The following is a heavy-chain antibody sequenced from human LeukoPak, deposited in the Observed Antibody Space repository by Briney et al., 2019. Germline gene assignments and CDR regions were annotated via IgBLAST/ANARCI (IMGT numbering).Heavy chain of an antibody. J-gene: IGHJ4*02. CDR1: GFTFSSYA. V-gene: IGHV3-23*01. CDR2: ISGSGGST. D-gene: IGHD3-22*01. CDR3: ASGENYYDSSGYLH. Sequence: GGSPRLSCAASGFTFSSYAMSWVRQAPGKVLEWLSAISGSGGSTYYADSVKGRFTISRDNSKNTLYLQMNSLRAEDTAVYYCASGENYYDSSGYLHWGQGTLVTVSS.